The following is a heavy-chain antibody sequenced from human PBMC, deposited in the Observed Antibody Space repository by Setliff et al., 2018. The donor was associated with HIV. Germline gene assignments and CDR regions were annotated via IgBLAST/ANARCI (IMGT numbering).Heavy chain of an antibody. CDR1: GDTFSNSA. D-gene: IGHD2-8*01. CDR3: ASASGYCRSGVCYIGVHKTPDKYYCDS. CDR2: IIPLYGTS. Sequence: SVKVSCKASGDTFSNSAIYWVRQAPGQGLEWMGGIIPLYGTSKYAQKFQGRVAITTDELMTAAYMELTSLRSEDTAVYFCASASGYCRSGVCYIGVHKTPDKYYCDSWGQGTLVTVSS. J-gene: IGHJ4*02. V-gene: IGHV1-69*05.